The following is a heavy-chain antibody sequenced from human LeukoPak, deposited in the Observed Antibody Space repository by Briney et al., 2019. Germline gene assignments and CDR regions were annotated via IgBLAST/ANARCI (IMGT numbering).Heavy chain of an antibody. CDR2: INHSGST. CDR3: ARDGSGSYYNFPHGMDV. Sequence: SETLSLTCAVYGGSFSGYYWSWIRQPPGKGLEWIGEINHSGSTNYNPSLKSRVTISVDTSKNQFSLKLSSVTAADTAVYYCARDGSGSYYNFPHGMDVWGQGTTVTVSS. D-gene: IGHD3-10*01. V-gene: IGHV4-34*01. J-gene: IGHJ6*02. CDR1: GGSFSGYY.